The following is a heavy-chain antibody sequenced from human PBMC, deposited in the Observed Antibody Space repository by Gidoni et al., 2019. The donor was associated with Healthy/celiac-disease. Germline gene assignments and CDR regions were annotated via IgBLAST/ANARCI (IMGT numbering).Heavy chain of an antibody. Sequence: QVKLVQSGAEVKKHGASVTVSCKASGYTFASYALIWVRQSTGQGLEWMGCMNPNSGNTGYEQKFQGRVTMTRNISISTAYMELSSLRSEDTAVYYCARGGPGWYSGYDLVTFGLDYWGQGTLVTVSS. V-gene: IGHV1-8*01. CDR1: GYTFASYA. CDR2: MNPNSGNT. CDR3: ARGGPGWYSGYDLVTFGLDY. J-gene: IGHJ4*02. D-gene: IGHD5-12*01.